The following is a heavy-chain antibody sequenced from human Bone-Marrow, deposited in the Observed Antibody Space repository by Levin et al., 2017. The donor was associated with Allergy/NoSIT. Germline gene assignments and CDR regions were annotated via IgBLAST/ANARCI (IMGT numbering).Heavy chain of an antibody. CDR3: ARFPPSGSYYFDY. CDR2: INHSGST. V-gene: IGHV4-34*01. J-gene: IGHJ4*02. Sequence: SETLSLTCAVYGGSFSGYYWSWIRQPPGKGLEWIGEINHSGSTNYNPSLKSRVTISVDTSKNQFSLKLSSVTAADTAVYYCARFPPSGSYYFDYWGQGTLVTVSS. D-gene: IGHD1-26*01. CDR1: GGSFSGYY.